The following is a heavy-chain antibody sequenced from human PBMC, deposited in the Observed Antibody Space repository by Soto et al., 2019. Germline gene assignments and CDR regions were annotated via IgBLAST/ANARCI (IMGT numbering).Heavy chain of an antibody. CDR3: ARVWSGYYGYYYFGMDV. Sequence: SETLSLTCAVYGGSFSGYYWSWIRQPPGKGLEWSGEINHSGSTNYNPSLKSRVTISVDTSKNKFSLKLSSVTAADTAVYYCARVWSGYYGYYYFGMDVWGQGTRVTVSS. J-gene: IGHJ6*02. V-gene: IGHV4-34*01. D-gene: IGHD3-3*01. CDR2: INHSGST. CDR1: GGSFSGYY.